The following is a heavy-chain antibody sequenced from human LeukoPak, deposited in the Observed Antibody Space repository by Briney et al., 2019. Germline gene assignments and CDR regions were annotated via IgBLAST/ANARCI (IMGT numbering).Heavy chain of an antibody. CDR3: GRGHPVVPAAVPDY. Sequence: GASVKVSCKASGYTFSDYYIHWVRQAPGQGLEWMGWMKSNSGGTNYAQKFQGRVTMTRDTSINTAYMELSSLTSDDTAVYYCGRGHPVVPAAVPDYWGQGTLVTVSS. J-gene: IGHJ4*02. D-gene: IGHD2-2*02. V-gene: IGHV1-2*02. CDR1: GYTFSDYY. CDR2: MKSNSGGT.